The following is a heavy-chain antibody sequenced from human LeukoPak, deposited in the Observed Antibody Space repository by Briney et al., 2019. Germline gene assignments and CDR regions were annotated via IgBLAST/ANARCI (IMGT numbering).Heavy chain of an antibody. CDR1: GGTFSSYA. J-gene: IGHJ6*02. Sequence: GASVKVSCKASGGTFSSYAISWVRQAPGQGLEWMGGIIPIFGTANYAQKFQGRVTITADKSTSTAYMELSSLRSEDTAVYYCATGAVGSTYYYYYGMDVWGQGTTVTVSS. CDR2: IIPIFGTA. D-gene: IGHD1-14*01. V-gene: IGHV1-69*06. CDR3: ATGAVGSTYYYYYGMDV.